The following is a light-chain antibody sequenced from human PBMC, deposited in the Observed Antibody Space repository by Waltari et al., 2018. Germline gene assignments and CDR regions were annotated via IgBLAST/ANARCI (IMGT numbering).Light chain of an antibody. V-gene: IGKV3-20*01. CDR2: GAS. CDR1: AGLPTNY. CDR3: QQYGSSVMYT. Sequence: RASAGLPTNYLAGDQQKPGQAPRLLIYGASSRAPGIPDRFSGSGSGTDFTLTISRLEPEDFAMYYCQQYGSSVMYTFGQGTKVEIK. J-gene: IGKJ2*01.